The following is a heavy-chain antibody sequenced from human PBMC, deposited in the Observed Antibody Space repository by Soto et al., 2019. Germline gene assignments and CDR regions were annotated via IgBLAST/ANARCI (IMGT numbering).Heavy chain of an antibody. CDR2: ISYDGRNT. J-gene: IGHJ4*02. D-gene: IGHD6-13*01. Sequence: QVQVVESGGGVVQPGRSLRLSCAASGFTFSIHAMHWVRQAPGKGLEWVAVISYDGRNTYYADSVKGRFTISRDNSRSTLCLQMNSLSPEDTGVYYCAKGYQYSSAWSDFWGQGTLVTVSS. V-gene: IGHV3-30*18. CDR3: AKGYQYSSAWSDF. CDR1: GFTFSIHA.